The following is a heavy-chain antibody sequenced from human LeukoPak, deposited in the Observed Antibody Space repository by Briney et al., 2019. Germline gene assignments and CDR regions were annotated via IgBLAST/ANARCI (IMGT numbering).Heavy chain of an antibody. V-gene: IGHV1-18*01. Sequence: ASVKVSCQASGYTFTTYGITWVRQAPGQGLEWMGYINPYNGNTNYALKLQGRVTMTTDTSTSTAYMELRSLRSDDTAVYYCARVRYSGYELPENDYWGQGTLVTVSS. CDR1: GYTFTTYG. CDR2: INPYNGNT. D-gene: IGHD5-12*01. CDR3: ARVRYSGYELPENDY. J-gene: IGHJ4*02.